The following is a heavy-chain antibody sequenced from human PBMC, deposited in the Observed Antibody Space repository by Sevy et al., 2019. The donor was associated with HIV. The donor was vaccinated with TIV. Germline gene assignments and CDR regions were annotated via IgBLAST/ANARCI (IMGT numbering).Heavy chain of an antibody. CDR1: GFTFSSYG. J-gene: IGHJ5*02. CDR3: AKGGQWLVRDWFDP. D-gene: IGHD6-19*01. V-gene: IGHV3-30*18. Sequence: GSLRLSCAASGFTFSSYGMHWVRQAPGKGLDWVTVISYDGRNKYYADSVKGRFTISRDNSKNTLYLQMNSLRVEDTAVYYCAKGGQWLVRDWFDPWGQGTLVTVSS. CDR2: ISYDGRNK.